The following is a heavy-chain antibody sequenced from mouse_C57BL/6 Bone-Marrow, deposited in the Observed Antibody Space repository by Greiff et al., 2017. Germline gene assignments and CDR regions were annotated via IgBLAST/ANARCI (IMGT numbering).Heavy chain of an antibody. CDR1: GYTFTSYW. V-gene: IGHV1-69*01. CDR3: ARDRYYSSAWFAY. J-gene: IGHJ3*01. D-gene: IGHD1-1*01. CDR2: IDPSDSYT. Sequence: QVQLQQPGAELVMPGASVKLSCKASGYTFTSYWMHWVKQRPGQGLEWIGEIDPSDSYTNYTQKFKGKATLTVDKSSSTAYMQLSSLTSEDSAVYYCARDRYYSSAWFAYWGQGTLVTVSA.